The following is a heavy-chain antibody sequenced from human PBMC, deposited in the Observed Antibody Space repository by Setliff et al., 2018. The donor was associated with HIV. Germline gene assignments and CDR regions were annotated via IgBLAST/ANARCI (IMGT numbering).Heavy chain of an antibody. CDR2: IYPGDSDT. J-gene: IGHJ4*02. V-gene: IGHV5-51*01. Sequence: PGESLKISCKGSGYSFTSYWIAWVRQMPGKGLEWMGIIYPGDSDTRYSPSFQGQVTISADKSISTAYLQWSSLKASDTAMYYCARHGQYGSGSYYNRPFDFWGQGTLVTVSS. D-gene: IGHD3-10*01. CDR3: ARHGQYGSGSYYNRPFDF. CDR1: GYSFTSYW.